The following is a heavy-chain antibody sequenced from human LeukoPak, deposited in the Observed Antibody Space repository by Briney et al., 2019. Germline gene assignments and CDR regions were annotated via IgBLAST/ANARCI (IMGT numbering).Heavy chain of an antibody. Sequence: PGGSLRLSCTASGFTVSSNYMSWVRQAPGKGLEWVSVIYSGGTTYYADSVKGRFTISRDNSKNTLYLQMNSLRAEDTAVYYCARVDYDSSGYYWGGSFDYWGQGTLVTVSS. J-gene: IGHJ4*02. CDR1: GFTVSSNY. CDR2: IYSGGTT. V-gene: IGHV3-53*01. D-gene: IGHD3-22*01. CDR3: ARVDYDSSGYYWGGSFDY.